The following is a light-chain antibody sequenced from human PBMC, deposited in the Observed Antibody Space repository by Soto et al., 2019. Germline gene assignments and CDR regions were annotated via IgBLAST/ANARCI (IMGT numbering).Light chain of an antibody. V-gene: IGKV3-20*01. Sequence: ILLTQSPSTLSLSPGEGVTLSCRASQSVTVNSLAWYQQNPGQAPRLLIYAASTRAAAVPDRFTGSGSGTDVALTISRLEPEDFGVYYCQQYGDSPLTSGPGTKVDIK. CDR2: AAS. J-gene: IGKJ3*01. CDR3: QQYGDSPLT. CDR1: QSVTVNS.